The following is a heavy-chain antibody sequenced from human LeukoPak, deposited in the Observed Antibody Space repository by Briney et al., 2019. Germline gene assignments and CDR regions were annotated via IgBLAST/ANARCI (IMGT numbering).Heavy chain of an antibody. D-gene: IGHD3-10*01. Sequence: PSETLSLTCAVYGGSFSGYYWSWIRQPPGRGLEWIGEINHSGSTNYNPSLKSRVTISVDTSKNQFSLKLSSVTAADTAVYYCARARGWFDPWGQGTLATVSS. CDR3: ARARGWFDP. J-gene: IGHJ5*02. CDR2: INHSGST. V-gene: IGHV4-34*01. CDR1: GGSFSGYY.